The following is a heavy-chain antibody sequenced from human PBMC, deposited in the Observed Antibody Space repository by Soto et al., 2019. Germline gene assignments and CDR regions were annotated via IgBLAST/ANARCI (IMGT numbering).Heavy chain of an antibody. D-gene: IGHD5-12*01. CDR1: GGSISSYY. J-gene: IGHJ5*01. V-gene: IGHV4-59*12. CDR2: IYYSGST. Sequence: SETLSLTCTVSGGSISSYYWSWIRQPPGKELEWIGCIYYSGSTNYNPSLKSRVTISIDTSKNQFFLKLNSVTAADTAVYYCAREKRGRGHNWFDSWGKGTLVTVSS. CDR3: AREKRGRGHNWFDS.